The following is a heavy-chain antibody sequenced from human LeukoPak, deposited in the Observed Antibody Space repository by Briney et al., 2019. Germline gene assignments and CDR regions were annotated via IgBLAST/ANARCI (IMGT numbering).Heavy chain of an antibody. J-gene: IGHJ4*02. V-gene: IGHV4-38-2*02. CDR3: ARYSSSPTYYFDY. Sequence: SETLSLTCTVSGYSISSGYYWGWIRQPPGKGLEWIGSIYHSGSTYYNPSLKSRVTISVDTSNNQFSLKLSSVTAADTAVYYCARYSSSPTYYFDYWGQGTLVTVSS. CDR1: GYSISSGYY. CDR2: IYHSGST. D-gene: IGHD6-13*01.